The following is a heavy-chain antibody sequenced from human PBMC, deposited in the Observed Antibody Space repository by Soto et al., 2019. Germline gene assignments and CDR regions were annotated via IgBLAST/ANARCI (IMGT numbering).Heavy chain of an antibody. Sequence: EVQLLESGGGLVQPGGSLRLSCAASGFTFTSYAMSWVRQAPGKGLEWVSSISGSGGTTYYADSVKGRFTISRDNSKSTLYLQMNSLRAEDTAVYYCANGGVPYYYYGMDVWGQGTTVTVSS. V-gene: IGHV3-23*01. CDR2: ISGSGGTT. CDR3: ANGGVPYYYYGMDV. D-gene: IGHD3-16*01. CDR1: GFTFTSYA. J-gene: IGHJ6*02.